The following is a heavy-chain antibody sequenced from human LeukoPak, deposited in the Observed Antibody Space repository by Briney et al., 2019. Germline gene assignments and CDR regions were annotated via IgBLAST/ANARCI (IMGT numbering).Heavy chain of an antibody. D-gene: IGHD1-26*01. V-gene: IGHV1-58*02. Sequence: GTSVKVSCKASGFTFTSSAMQWVRQARGQRLEWIGWIVVGSGNKNYAQKFQERVTITRDMYTSTAYMELSSLRSEDTAVYYCAALIVGATSGGNWFDPWGQGTLVTVSS. CDR2: IVVGSGNK. CDR1: GFTFTSSA. CDR3: AALIVGATSGGNWFDP. J-gene: IGHJ5*02.